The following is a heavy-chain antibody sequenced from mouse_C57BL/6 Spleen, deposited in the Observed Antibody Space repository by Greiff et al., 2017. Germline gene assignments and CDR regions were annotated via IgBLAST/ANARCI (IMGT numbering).Heavy chain of an antibody. D-gene: IGHD3-3*01. CDR2: IDPSDSET. CDR3: ARRAVGGYFDV. CDR1: GYTFTSYW. V-gene: IGHV1-52*01. Sequence: QVQLQQPGAELVRPGSSVKLSCKASGYTFTSYWMHWVKQRPIQGLEWIGNIDPSDSETHYNQKFKDKATLTVDKSSSTAYMQLSSLTSEDSAVYYCARRAVGGYFDVWGTGTTVTVSS. J-gene: IGHJ1*03.